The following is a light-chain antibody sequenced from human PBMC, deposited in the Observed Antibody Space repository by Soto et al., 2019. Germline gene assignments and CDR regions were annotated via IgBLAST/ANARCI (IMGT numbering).Light chain of an antibody. CDR2: GAS. J-gene: IGKJ1*01. CDR3: QQHSSSPRT. CDR1: QSVSSN. V-gene: IGKV3D-15*02. Sequence: EIVMTQSPATLSVSPGERATLSCRASQSVSSNLAWYQQKPGQAPRLLIYGASTRATGIPARFSGSGSGTQFTLTISSLQPEDFAVYYCQQHSSSPRTFGQGTKVDIK.